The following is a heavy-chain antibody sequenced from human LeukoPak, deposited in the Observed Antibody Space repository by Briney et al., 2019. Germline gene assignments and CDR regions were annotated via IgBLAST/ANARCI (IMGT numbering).Heavy chain of an antibody. V-gene: IGHV3-23*01. D-gene: IGHD3-22*01. Sequence: PGGSLRLSCAASGFTFSSYSMNWVRQAPGRGLEWASSTAGSGISKDYADSVKGRFTISKDKSKNTLYLQMDNLRAEDTGVYFCARLPTFYYDSSGYHYDYWGQGILVTVSS. CDR2: TAGSGISK. CDR3: ARLPTFYYDSSGYHYDY. J-gene: IGHJ4*02. CDR1: GFTFSSYS.